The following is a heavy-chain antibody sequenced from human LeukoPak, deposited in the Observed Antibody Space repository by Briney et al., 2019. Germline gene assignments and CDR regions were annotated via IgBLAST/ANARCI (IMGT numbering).Heavy chain of an antibody. CDR2: ISTTGSTT. CDR1: GFIFNNYA. Sequence: GGSLRLSCAASGFIFNNYAMSWVRQAPGKGLEWVSSISTTGSTTYYADSVRGRLTISRDNSQNTLSLQMDSLTAADTAVYSCATYDLWTTYYTFQYWGQGTLVSVSS. CDR3: ATYDLWTTYYTFQY. D-gene: IGHD3-3*01. J-gene: IGHJ4*02. V-gene: IGHV3-23*01.